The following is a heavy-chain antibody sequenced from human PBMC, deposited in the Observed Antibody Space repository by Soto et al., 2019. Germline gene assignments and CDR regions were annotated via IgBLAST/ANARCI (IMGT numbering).Heavy chain of an antibody. CDR2: IKQDGSEK. V-gene: IGHV3-7*03. Sequence: GGSLRLSCAASGFTFSSYWMSWVRQAPGKGLEWGANIKQDGSEKYYVDSVKGRFTISRDNAKNSLYLQMNSLRAEDTAVYYCARAGYGGSYYFDYWGQGTLVTVSS. D-gene: IGHD1-26*01. CDR3: ARAGYGGSYYFDY. CDR1: GFTFSSYW. J-gene: IGHJ4*02.